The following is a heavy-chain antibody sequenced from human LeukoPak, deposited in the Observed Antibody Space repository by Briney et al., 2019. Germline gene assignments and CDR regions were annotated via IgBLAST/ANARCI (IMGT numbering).Heavy chain of an antibody. CDR1: GFSFSNYA. V-gene: IGHV3-23*01. Sequence: GGSLRLSCAASGFSFSNYAMSWVRLAPGKGLEWVSAISGSLSSTYYADSVKGRFTISRDNAKNSLYLQMNSLRAEDTAVYYCARDGINAEFDPWGQGTLVTVSS. CDR2: ISGSLSST. J-gene: IGHJ5*02. CDR3: ARDGINAEFDP.